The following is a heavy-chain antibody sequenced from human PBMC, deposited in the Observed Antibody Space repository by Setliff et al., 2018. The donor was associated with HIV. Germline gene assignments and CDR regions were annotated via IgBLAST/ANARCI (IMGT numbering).Heavy chain of an antibody. J-gene: IGHJ4*02. CDR3: ARVVPVGGNDY. Sequence: LSLTCTVSSYSISSGYFWGWIRQPPGKGLEWIGTIYHNGNTYYNPSLKSRVTISVDTSKNQFSLKLSSVTAADTAMYYCARVVPVGGNDYWGQGTLVTVSS. V-gene: IGHV4-38-2*02. CDR1: SYSISSGYF. CDR2: IYHNGNT. D-gene: IGHD6-19*01.